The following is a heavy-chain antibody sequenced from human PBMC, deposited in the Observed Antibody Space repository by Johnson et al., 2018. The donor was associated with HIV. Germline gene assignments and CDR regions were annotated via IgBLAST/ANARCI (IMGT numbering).Heavy chain of an antibody. CDR3: TTGAFHAYDM. CDR1: GFTFSSYG. D-gene: IGHD1-1*01. Sequence: VQLVESGGGLVQPGRSLRLSCAASGFTFSSYGMHWVRQAPGKGLEWISYISSGGSTKYYADSVKGRFTISRDNAKNSLYLQMNSLRAEDTAVYYCTTGAFHAYDMWGQGTMVTVSS. J-gene: IGHJ3*02. V-gene: IGHV3-48*04. CDR2: ISSGGSTK.